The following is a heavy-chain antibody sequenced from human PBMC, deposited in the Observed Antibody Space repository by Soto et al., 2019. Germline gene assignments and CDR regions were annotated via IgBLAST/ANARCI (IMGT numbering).Heavy chain of an antibody. D-gene: IGHD3-10*01. CDR1: GFTFDDYA. CDR3: TRDWGGLGY. V-gene: IGHV3-9*01. J-gene: IGHJ4*02. CDR2: ISWNSGSI. Sequence: GGSLRLSCAASGFTFDDYAMHWVRQAPGEGLEWGSSISWNSGSIGYADSVKGRFTISRDNAKNSLFLQMNSLRAEDTAVYYCTRDWGGLGYGGQGTLVTVSS.